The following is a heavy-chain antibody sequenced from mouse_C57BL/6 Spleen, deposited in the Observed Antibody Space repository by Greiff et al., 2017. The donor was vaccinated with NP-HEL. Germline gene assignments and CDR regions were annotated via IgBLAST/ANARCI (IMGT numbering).Heavy chain of an antibody. CDR3: AAGGDGYYRYFDV. V-gene: IGHV5-4*03. CDR2: ISDGGSYT. CDR1: GFTFSSYA. J-gene: IGHJ1*03. Sequence: EVKLVESGGGLVKPGGSLKLSCAASGFTFSSYAMSWVRQTPEKRLEWVATISDGGSYTYYPDNVKGRFTISRDNAKNNLYLQMSHLKSEDTAMYYCAAGGDGYYRYFDVWGTGTTVTVSS. D-gene: IGHD2-3*01.